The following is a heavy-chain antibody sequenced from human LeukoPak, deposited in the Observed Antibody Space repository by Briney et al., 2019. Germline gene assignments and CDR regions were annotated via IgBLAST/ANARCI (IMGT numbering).Heavy chain of an antibody. CDR3: ARELTSNYYYYGMNV. CDR2: ISGYNGNT. J-gene: IGHJ6*02. Sequence: GASVKVSCRGFGYNFTNYGISWVRQAPGQRLEWMGWISGYNGNTDYAQKFQARVTMTTDTSTSTGYLELRSLRSDDTAVYYCARELTSNYYYYGMNVWGQGTTVTVSS. CDR1: GYNFTNYG. V-gene: IGHV1-18*01.